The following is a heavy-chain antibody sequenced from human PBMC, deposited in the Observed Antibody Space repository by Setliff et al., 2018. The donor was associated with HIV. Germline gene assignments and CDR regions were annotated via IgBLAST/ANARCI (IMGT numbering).Heavy chain of an antibody. V-gene: IGHV4-61*09. CDR3: ARGNFNY. D-gene: IGHD3-16*01. J-gene: IGHJ4*02. Sequence: SETLSLTCTVSGGIISSDSFFWSWIRQPAGKGLEWIGHISATGSTNYNPSLKSRVTMSLDTSKNQFSLKLSSVTAADTAVYYCARGNFNYWGQGTLVTVSS. CDR2: ISATGST. CDR1: GGIISSDSFF.